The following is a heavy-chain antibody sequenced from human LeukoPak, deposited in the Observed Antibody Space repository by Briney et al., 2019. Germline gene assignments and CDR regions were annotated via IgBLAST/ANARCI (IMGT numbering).Heavy chain of an antibody. CDR2: INPSGGST. V-gene: IGHV1-46*01. CDR1: GYTFTSYY. D-gene: IGHD2-2*01. J-gene: IGHJ4*02. CDR3: ARAMRGCSSTSCPWSY. Sequence: ASVKVSCKASGYTFTSYYMHWVRQAPGQGLEWMGIINPSGGSTSYAQKFQGRVTMTRDTSTSTVYMELSSLRSEDTAAYYCARAMRGCSSTSCPWSYWGQGTLVTVSS.